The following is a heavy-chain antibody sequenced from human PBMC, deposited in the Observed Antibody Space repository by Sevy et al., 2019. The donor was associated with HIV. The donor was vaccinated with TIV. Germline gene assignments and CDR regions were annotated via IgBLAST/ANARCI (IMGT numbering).Heavy chain of an antibody. V-gene: IGHV3-7*01. Sequence: GGSLRLSCAASGFDFNNHWMSWVRQAPEKGLEWVANMKQDGSEKYYVDSVKGRFTISRDNAKHSLYLQMNSLRAEDTAVYYCVREGLGGFSYSLDCWGQGTLVTVSS. CDR3: VREGLGGFSYSLDC. D-gene: IGHD5-18*01. CDR2: MKQDGSEK. J-gene: IGHJ4*02. CDR1: GFDFNNHW.